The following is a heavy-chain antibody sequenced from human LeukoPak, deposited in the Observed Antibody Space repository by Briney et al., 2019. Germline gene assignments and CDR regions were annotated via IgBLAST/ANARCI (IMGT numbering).Heavy chain of an antibody. J-gene: IGHJ5*02. D-gene: IGHD3-3*01. Sequence: SETLSLTCTVSGGSISSGSYYWSWIRQPAGKGLEWIGRIYTSGSTNYNPSLKSRVTISVDTSKNQFSLKLSSVTAADTAVYYCARDGYYDFWSGLGRNWFDPWGQGTLVTVSS. CDR2: IYTSGST. V-gene: IGHV4-61*02. CDR3: ARDGYYDFWSGLGRNWFDP. CDR1: GGSISSGSYY.